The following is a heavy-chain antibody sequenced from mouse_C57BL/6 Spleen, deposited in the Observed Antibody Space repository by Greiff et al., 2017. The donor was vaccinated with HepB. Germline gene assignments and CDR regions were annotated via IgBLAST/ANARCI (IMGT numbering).Heavy chain of an antibody. D-gene: IGHD4-1*01. Sequence: VQLQQPGAELVKPGASVKMSCKASGYTFTSYWITWVKQRPGQGLEWIGDIYPGSGSTNYNEKFKSKATLTVDTSSSTASMQLSSLTSEDSAVYYCARRAGNSNCDEGYAMDYWGQGTSVTVSS. CDR1: GYTFTSYW. CDR3: ARRAGNSNCDEGYAMDY. CDR2: IYPGSGST. V-gene: IGHV1-55*01. J-gene: IGHJ4*01.